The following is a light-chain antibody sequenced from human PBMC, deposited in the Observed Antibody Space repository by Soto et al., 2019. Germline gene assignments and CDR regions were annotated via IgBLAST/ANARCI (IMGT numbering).Light chain of an antibody. V-gene: IGLV1-47*01. Sequence: QSVLTQPPSASGTPGQRVTISCSGDSSNIGRNYVYWYQQLPGTAPKLLIYRNNERPSGVPDRFSGSKSGTSASLAISGLRSEDEADYYCAAWDDSLSRWVFGGGTKVTVL. CDR2: RNN. J-gene: IGLJ3*02. CDR3: AAWDDSLSRWV. CDR1: SSNIGRNY.